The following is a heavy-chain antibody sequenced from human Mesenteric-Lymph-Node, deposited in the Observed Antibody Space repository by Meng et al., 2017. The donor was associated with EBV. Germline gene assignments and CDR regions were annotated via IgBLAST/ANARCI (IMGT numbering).Heavy chain of an antibody. V-gene: IGHV4-4*02. CDR1: GGSISTTNW. Sequence: QLQESGPGLVGPSGTLSLICAVSGGSISTTNWWSWVRQSPGKGLEWIGEIYHRGNNNYNPSLMSRAAISADTSKNQFSLKLNSVTAADTAVYYCARAGGLTGFPHGAFDLWSPGTLVTVPS. CDR3: ARAGGLTGFPHGAFDL. D-gene: IGHD3-9*01. CDR2: IYHRGNN. J-gene: IGHJ4*02.